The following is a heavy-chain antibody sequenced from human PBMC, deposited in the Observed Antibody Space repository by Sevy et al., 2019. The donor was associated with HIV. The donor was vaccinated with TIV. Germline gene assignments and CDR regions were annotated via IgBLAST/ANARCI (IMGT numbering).Heavy chain of an antibody. CDR1: GGSISSYY. V-gene: IGHV4-59*01. CDR3: ARGGSIAARPGYYYYYYMDV. D-gene: IGHD6-6*01. J-gene: IGHJ6*03. CDR2: IYYSGST. Sequence: SETLSLTCTVSGGSISSYYWSWIRQPPGKGLEWIGYIYYSGSTNYNPSLKSRVTISVDTSKNQFSLKLSSVTAADTAVYYCARGGSIAARPGYYYYYYMDVWGKGTTVTVSS.